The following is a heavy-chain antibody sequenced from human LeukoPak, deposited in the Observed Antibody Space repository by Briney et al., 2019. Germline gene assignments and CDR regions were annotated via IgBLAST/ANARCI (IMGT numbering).Heavy chain of an antibody. CDR3: ARGTYYDSSGFFNWFDP. J-gene: IGHJ5*02. Sequence: ASVKVSCKASGYTFSSYAMNWVRQAPGQGLEWMGGIIPIFGTANYAQKFQGRVTITADESTSTAYMELSSLRSEDTAVYYCARGTYYDSSGFFNWFDPWGQGTLVTVSS. D-gene: IGHD3-22*01. CDR2: IIPIFGTA. V-gene: IGHV1-69*13. CDR1: GYTFSSYA.